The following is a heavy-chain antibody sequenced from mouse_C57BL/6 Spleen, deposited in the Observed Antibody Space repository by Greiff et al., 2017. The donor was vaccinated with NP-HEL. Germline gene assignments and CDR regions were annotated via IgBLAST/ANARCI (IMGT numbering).Heavy chain of an antibody. CDR2: IAPETGGT. D-gene: IGHD1-1*01. V-gene: IGHV1-15*01. CDR3: TRYYYGSSYAWFAY. Sequence: QVQLQQSGAELVRPGASVTLSCKASGYTFTDYEMHWVKQTPVHGLEWIGAIAPETGGTAYNQKFKGKAILTADKSSSTAYMELRSLTSEDSAVYYCTRYYYGSSYAWFAYWGQGTLVTVSA. J-gene: IGHJ3*01. CDR1: GYTFTDYE.